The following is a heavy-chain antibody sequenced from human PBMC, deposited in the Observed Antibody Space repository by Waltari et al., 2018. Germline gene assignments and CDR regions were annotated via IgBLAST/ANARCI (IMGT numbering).Heavy chain of an antibody. V-gene: IGHV3-33*01. D-gene: IGHD6-6*01. CDR3: ARDMHSSSSALGWLDP. Sequence: QVQLVESGGGVVQSGRALRLSCLASGSTFVSYGLHWVRQAPGKALEWVALIWFDGSAKYYADSVKGRFTVSRDNSKNTFYLQLNSLRAEDTAVYYCARDMHSSSSALGWLDPWGQGTLVTVSS. CDR1: GSTFVSYG. J-gene: IGHJ5*02. CDR2: IWFDGSAK.